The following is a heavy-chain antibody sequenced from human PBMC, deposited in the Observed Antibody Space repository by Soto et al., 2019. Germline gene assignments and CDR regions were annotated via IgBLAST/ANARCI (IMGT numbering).Heavy chain of an antibody. J-gene: IGHJ6*02. CDR3: ANLRRDIVLVPDVRYYYYGMDV. Sequence: GGSLRVSWAASGFTFSSYAMSWVRQAPGKGLEWVSAISGSGGSTYYADSVKGRFTISRDNSKNTLYLQMNSLRAEDTAVYYCANLRRDIVLVPDVRYYYYGMDVWGQGTTVTVSS. CDR1: GFTFSSYA. V-gene: IGHV3-23*01. CDR2: ISGSGGST. D-gene: IGHD2-2*01.